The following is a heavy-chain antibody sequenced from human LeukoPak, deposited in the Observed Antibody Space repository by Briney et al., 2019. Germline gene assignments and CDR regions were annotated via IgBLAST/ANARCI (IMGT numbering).Heavy chain of an antibody. D-gene: IGHD6-13*01. CDR1: GASIRSYY. J-gene: IGHJ5*02. V-gene: IGHV4-4*07. CDR3: ARVEAAAEFDP. CDR2: IYISGST. Sequence: SETLSLTCTVSGASIRSYYWSWIRQPAWKGLEWIGRIYISGSTNYNPSLKSRVTMSVDTSKNQFSLKLSSVTAADTAVYYCARVEAAAEFDPWGQGTLVTVSS.